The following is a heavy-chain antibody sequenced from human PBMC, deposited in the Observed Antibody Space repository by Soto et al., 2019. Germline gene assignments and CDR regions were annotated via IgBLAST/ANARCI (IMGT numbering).Heavy chain of an antibody. CDR2: VSSDGGNK. V-gene: IGHV3-30*18. CDR3: AKSATVTTAKYYFDY. J-gene: IGHJ4*02. D-gene: IGHD4-17*01. CDR1: GFTFSRYG. Sequence: GGSLRLSCAASGFTFSRYGMHWVRQAPGKGLEWVAIVSSDGGNKYYADSVKGRSTVSRDNSKNTLYLQMSSLRGEDTAVYYCAKSATVTTAKYYFDYWGQGALVTVSS.